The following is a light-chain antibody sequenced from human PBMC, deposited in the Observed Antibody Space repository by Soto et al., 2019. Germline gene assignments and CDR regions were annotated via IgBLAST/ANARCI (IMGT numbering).Light chain of an antibody. CDR1: QNINIY. Sequence: DIQMTQSPSSLSASVGDRVTITCRASQNINIYINWYQQKPGEAPELLIHAASSLQGGVPSRFSGSGTGTDFTLTISSLQPEDFATYYCQQSHSTPRTFGQGTKVEIK. CDR2: AAS. CDR3: QQSHSTPRT. J-gene: IGKJ1*01. V-gene: IGKV1-39*01.